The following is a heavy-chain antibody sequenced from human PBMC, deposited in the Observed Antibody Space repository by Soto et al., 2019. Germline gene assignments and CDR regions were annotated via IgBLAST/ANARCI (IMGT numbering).Heavy chain of an antibody. CDR1: GYTFTTYD. J-gene: IGHJ4*02. V-gene: IGHV1-8*01. Sequence: GASVKVSCKASGYTFTTYDFNWVRQAPGQGLEWMGWLNPKSGNTGSAQKFQGRVTMTRDSSISTVYMELSSLSSDDTAIYYCARVAGSPDYWGQGTLVPVSS. D-gene: IGHD1-26*01. CDR3: ARVAGSPDY. CDR2: LNPKSGNT.